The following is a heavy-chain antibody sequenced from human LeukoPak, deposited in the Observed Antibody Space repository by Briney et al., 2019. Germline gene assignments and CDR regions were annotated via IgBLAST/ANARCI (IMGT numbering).Heavy chain of an antibody. CDR3: ARVGYAFDI. Sequence: GGSLRLSCVASGFTLSSYSMNWVRQAPGKGLELVSYISSSSSTIYYADSVKGRFTISRDNAKNPLYLQMNSLRDEDTAVYYCARVGYAFDIWGQGTMVTVSS. CDR1: GFTLSSYS. V-gene: IGHV3-48*02. CDR2: ISSSSSTI. J-gene: IGHJ3*02.